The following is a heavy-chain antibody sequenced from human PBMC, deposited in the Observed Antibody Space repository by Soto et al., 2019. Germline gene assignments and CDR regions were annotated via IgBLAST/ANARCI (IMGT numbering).Heavy chain of an antibody. CDR1: GGTFSSYA. CDR2: IIPIFGTA. Sequence: SVKVSCKASGGTFSSYAISWVRQAPGQGLEWMGRIIPIFGTANYAQKFQGRVTITADESTSTAYMELSSLRSEDTAVYYCARPPQGADSSGYYAYFDYWGQGTLVTVSS. D-gene: IGHD3-22*01. J-gene: IGHJ4*02. V-gene: IGHV1-69*13. CDR3: ARPPQGADSSGYYAYFDY.